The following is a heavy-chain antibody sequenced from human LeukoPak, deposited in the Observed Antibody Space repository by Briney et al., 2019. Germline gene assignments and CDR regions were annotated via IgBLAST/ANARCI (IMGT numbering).Heavy chain of an antibody. CDR3: AREVGSGYYDY. Sequence: GGSLRLSCAASGFTFSTFAMIWVRQAPGKGLEWVSVIYSGGSTYYADSVKGRFTISRDNSKNTLYLQMNSLRAEDTAVYYCAREVGSGYYDYWGQGTLVTVSS. V-gene: IGHV3-23*03. CDR2: IYSGGST. D-gene: IGHD3-22*01. CDR1: GFTFSTFA. J-gene: IGHJ4*02.